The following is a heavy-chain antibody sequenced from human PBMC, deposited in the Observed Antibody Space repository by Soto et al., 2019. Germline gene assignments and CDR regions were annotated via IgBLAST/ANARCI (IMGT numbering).Heavy chain of an antibody. CDR1: GASVNSGNYY. V-gene: IGHV4-61*01. Sequence: SETLSLTCTVSGASVNSGNYYWSWIRQPPGKGLEWIGYIYYSGSTNYNPSLKSRVTISLDTSKNQFSLNLSSVTAADTAVYFCARDRAAAIGYYYYYGMDVWGQGTTVTSP. D-gene: IGHD2-2*01. CDR2: IYYSGST. CDR3: ARDRAAAIGYYYYYGMDV. J-gene: IGHJ6*02.